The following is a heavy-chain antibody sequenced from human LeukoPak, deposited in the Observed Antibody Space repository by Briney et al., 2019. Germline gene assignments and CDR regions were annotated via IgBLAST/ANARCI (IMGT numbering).Heavy chain of an antibody. Sequence: GASVKVSCKXSGYTFTGYYMHWVRQAPGQGLEWMGWINPNSGGTNYSQKFQGRVTMTRDTSISTAYMELSRLRSDDTAVYYCARDQTYYDSSGYSLYAFDIWGQGTMVTVSS. CDR1: GYTFTGYY. CDR3: ARDQTYYDSSGYSLYAFDI. J-gene: IGHJ3*02. CDR2: INPNSGGT. V-gene: IGHV1-2*02. D-gene: IGHD3-22*01.